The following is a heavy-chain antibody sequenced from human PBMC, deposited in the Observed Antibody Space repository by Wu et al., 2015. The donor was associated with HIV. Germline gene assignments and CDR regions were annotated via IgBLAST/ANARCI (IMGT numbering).Heavy chain of an antibody. D-gene: IGHD5-24*01. CDR3: ARVGVLLTSAQLLEYFQH. CDR2: MDPKSGSA. CDR1: GGVFTKYD. V-gene: IGHV1-8*01. J-gene: IGHJ1*01. Sequence: QVQLVQSGAAVKKPGSSVKVSCKASGGVFTKYDINWVRQAPGQGLEWIGWMDPKSGSAAFGRHFQGRISMTRNNSISTAYMELSRVTSDDTAIYYCARVGVLLTSAQLLEYFQHWGQGTRVVVSS.